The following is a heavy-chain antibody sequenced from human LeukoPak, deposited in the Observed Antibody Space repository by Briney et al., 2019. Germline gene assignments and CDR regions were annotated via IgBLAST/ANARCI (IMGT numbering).Heavy chain of an antibody. J-gene: IGHJ4*02. D-gene: IGHD3-10*01. CDR3: ASITYGSGNYFSDY. CDR1: GFTFSSHW. Sequence: GGSLRLSCAASGFTFSSHWMHWVRQAPGKGLVWVSRINGDGSITSYADSVKGRFTISRDNAKNTLYLQMNGLRAEDTAVYYCASITYGSGNYFSDYWGQGTLVTVSS. CDR2: INGDGSIT. V-gene: IGHV3-74*01.